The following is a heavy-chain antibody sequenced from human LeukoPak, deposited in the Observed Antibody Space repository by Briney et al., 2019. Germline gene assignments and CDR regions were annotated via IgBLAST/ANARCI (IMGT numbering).Heavy chain of an antibody. CDR1: GGTFSSYA. Sequence: SVKVSCKASGGTFSSYAISWVRQAPGQGLEWMGGIIPIFGTANYAQKFQGRVTITADESTSTAYMELSSLRSEDTAVYYCARVKCGQYRNYAPFDYWGQGTLFTVSS. J-gene: IGHJ4*02. CDR2: IIPIFGTA. V-gene: IGHV1-69*01. CDR3: ARVKCGQYRNYAPFDY. D-gene: IGHD1-7*01.